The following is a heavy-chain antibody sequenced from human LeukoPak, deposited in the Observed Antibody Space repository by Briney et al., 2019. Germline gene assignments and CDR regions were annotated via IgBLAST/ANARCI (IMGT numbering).Heavy chain of an antibody. Sequence: GGSLRLSCAASGLTFSSYAMSWVRQAPGKGLEWVSAISGSGGSTYYADPVKGRSTNSRDNSKNTMYLQMNSRRAEDTGVYYCAKPEGEVVTPYDAFDIWGQGTMVTVSS. CDR2: ISGSGGST. CDR1: GLTFSSYA. V-gene: IGHV3-23*01. D-gene: IGHD2-15*01. J-gene: IGHJ3*02. CDR3: AKPEGEVVTPYDAFDI.